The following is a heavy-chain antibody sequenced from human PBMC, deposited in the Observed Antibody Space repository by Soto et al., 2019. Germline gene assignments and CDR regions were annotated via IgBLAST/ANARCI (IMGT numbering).Heavy chain of an antibody. CDR3: AREGVRYCSSTSCYPYGRDV. Sequence: PSETLSLTCTVSGGSISSSSYYWGWIRQPPGKGLEWIGSIYYSGSTYYNPSLKSRVTISVDTSKNQFSLKLSSVTAADTAVYYCAREGVRYCSSTSCYPYGRDVWGQGTTVTVS. V-gene: IGHV4-39*02. J-gene: IGHJ6*02. CDR2: IYYSGST. D-gene: IGHD2-2*01. CDR1: GGSISSSSYY.